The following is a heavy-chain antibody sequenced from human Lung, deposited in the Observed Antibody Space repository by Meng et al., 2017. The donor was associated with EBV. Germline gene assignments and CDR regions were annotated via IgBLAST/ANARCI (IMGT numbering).Heavy chain of an antibody. Sequence: VQLAGSGPGLGKPLGTLSLTCTVSCDSISSDIWWSWVRQPPGKGLEWIGEVYHRGDTNYNPSLRSRVVISVDRSKNQFSLKLSSVTAADTAVYYCARGKLSGYRYFDYWGQGTLVTVSS. D-gene: IGHD3-3*01. CDR3: ARGKLSGYRYFDY. CDR1: CDSISSDIW. J-gene: IGHJ4*02. CDR2: VYHRGDT. V-gene: IGHV4-4*02.